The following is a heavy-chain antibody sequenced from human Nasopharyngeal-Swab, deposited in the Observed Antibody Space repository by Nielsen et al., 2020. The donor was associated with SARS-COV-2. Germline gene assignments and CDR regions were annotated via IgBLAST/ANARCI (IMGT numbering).Heavy chain of an antibody. CDR2: MNPNSGNT. J-gene: IGHJ4*02. CDR3: ARGRSRTGLRFVEWLLNYFDY. Sequence: ASVKVSCKASGYTFTSYDINWVRQATGQGLEWMGWMNPNSGNTGYAQKFQGRVTMTRNTSISTAYMELSSLRSEETAVYYCARGRSRTGLRFVEWLLNYFDYWGQGTLVTVSS. V-gene: IGHV1-8*01. D-gene: IGHD3-3*01. CDR1: GYTFTSYD.